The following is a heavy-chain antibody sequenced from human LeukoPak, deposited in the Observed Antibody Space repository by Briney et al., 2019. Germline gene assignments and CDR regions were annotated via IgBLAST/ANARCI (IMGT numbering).Heavy chain of an antibody. CDR2: IKQDGSEK. CDR1: GFTFSSYW. D-gene: IGHD6-13*01. Sequence: GGSLRLSCAASGFTFSSYWMSWVRQAPGKGLEWVANIKQDGSEKYYVDSVKGRFTISRDNAKNSLYLQMNSLRAEDTAVYYCARGLLPRIAAPDKWYLDLWGRGTLVTVSS. CDR3: ARGLLPRIAAPDKWYLDL. J-gene: IGHJ2*01. V-gene: IGHV3-7*01.